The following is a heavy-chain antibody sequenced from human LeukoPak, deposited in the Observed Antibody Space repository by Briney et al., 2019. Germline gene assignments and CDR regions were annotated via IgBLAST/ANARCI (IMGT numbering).Heavy chain of an antibody. D-gene: IGHD3/OR15-3a*01. CDR1: GFTFSSYS. V-gene: IGHV3-48*01. J-gene: IGHJ6*02. CDR2: ISSTSNTI. Sequence: GGSLRLSCAASGFTFSSYSMNWVRQAPGKGLEWVSYISSTSNTIYYADSVKGRFSISRDSAKNSLYLQMNSLRAEDTAVYYCARDWTAPLWGQGTTVTVSS. CDR3: ARDWTAPL.